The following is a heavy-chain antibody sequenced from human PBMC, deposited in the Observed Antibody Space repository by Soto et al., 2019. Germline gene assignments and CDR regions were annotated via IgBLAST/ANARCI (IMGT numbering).Heavy chain of an antibody. CDR1: GFTFSSYS. D-gene: IGHD2-15*01. Sequence: GGSLRLSCAASGFTFSSYSMNWVRQAPGKGLEWVSSISSSSSYIYYADSVKGRFTISRDNAKNSLYLQMNSLRAEDTAVYYCARDQEVVTPFDYWGQGTLVTVSS. CDR2: ISSSSSYI. J-gene: IGHJ4*02. CDR3: ARDQEVVTPFDY. V-gene: IGHV3-21*01.